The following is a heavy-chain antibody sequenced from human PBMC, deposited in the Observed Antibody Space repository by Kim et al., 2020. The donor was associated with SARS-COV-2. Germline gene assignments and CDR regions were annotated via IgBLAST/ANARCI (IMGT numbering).Heavy chain of an antibody. D-gene: IGHD6-13*01. V-gene: IGHV5-10-1*01. CDR3: ASKYSSSWYDYYYYGMDV. CDR1: GYSFTSYW. CDR2: IDPSDSYT. Sequence: GESLKISCKGSGYSFTSYWISWVRQMPGKGLEWMGRIDPSDSYTNYSPSFQGHVTISADKSISTAYLQWSSLKASDTAMYYCASKYSSSWYDYYYYGMDVWGQGTTVTVSS. J-gene: IGHJ6*02.